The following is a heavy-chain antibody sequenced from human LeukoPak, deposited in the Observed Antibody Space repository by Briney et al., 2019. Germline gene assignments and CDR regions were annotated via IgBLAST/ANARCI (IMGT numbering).Heavy chain of an antibody. J-gene: IGHJ6*03. CDR2: IYYSGST. V-gene: IGHV4-59*01. CDR1: GGSISSYY. Sequence: PSETLSLTCTVSGGSISSYYWSWIRQPPGKGLEWIGYIYYSGSTNYNPSLKSRVTISVDTSKNQFSLKLSSVTAADTAVYYCARRVLGYCSSTSCEPPYYYYYYMDVWGKGTTVTISS. D-gene: IGHD2-2*01. CDR3: ARRVLGYCSSTSCEPPYYYYYYMDV.